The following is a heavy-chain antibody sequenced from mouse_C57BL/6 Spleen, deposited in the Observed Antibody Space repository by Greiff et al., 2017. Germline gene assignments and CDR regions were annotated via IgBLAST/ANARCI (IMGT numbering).Heavy chain of an antibody. J-gene: IGHJ4*01. CDR3: ARDPYGSSPGAMDY. Sequence: EVQRVESGGGLVQPGGSLSLSCAASGFTFTDYYMSWVRQPPGKALEWLGFIRNKANGYTTEYSASVKGRFTISRDNSQSILYLQMNALRAGDRATYYCARDPYGSSPGAMDYWGQGTSVTVSS. CDR1: GFTFTDYY. CDR2: IRNKANGYTT. V-gene: IGHV7-3*01. D-gene: IGHD1-1*01.